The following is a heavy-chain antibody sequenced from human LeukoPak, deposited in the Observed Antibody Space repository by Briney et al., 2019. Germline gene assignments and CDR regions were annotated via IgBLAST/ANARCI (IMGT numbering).Heavy chain of an antibody. D-gene: IGHD3-3*01. CDR1: GFTFSSYS. J-gene: IGHJ1*01. V-gene: IGHV3-21*01. CDR2: ISSSSSYI. CDR3: ARDQKGRIFRVVPYIAGYCQH. Sequence: GGSLRLSCAASGFTFSSYSMNWVRQAPGKGLEWVSSISSSSSYIYYADSVKGRFTISRDNAKNSLYLQMNSLRAEDTAVYYCARDQKGRIFRVVPYIAGYCQHWGQGTLVTVSS.